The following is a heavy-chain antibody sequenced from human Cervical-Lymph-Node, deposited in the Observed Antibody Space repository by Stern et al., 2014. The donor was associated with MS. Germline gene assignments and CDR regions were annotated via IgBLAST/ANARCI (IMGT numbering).Heavy chain of an antibody. Sequence: VQLVQSGGGVVQPGRSLRLSCSASGFTFSSYAMHWVRQAPGKGLEWVAVISYDGSIKICADSVQGRFTISRDNSKNTLDLQMSSLRAEDTAVYYCARALVGATDFNYYYGMDVWGQGTTVTVSS. D-gene: IGHD1-26*01. V-gene: IGHV3-30-3*01. CDR3: ARALVGATDFNYYYGMDV. J-gene: IGHJ6*02. CDR1: GFTFSSYA. CDR2: ISYDGSIK.